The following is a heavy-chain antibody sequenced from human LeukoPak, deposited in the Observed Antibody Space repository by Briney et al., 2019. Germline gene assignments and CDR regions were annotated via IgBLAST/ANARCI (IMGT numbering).Heavy chain of an antibody. J-gene: IGHJ4*02. Sequence: SETLSLTCIVSGGSISSRSHYWGWIRQPPGKGLEWIGSIYYSGSTYDNPSLKSRVTISVDTSKNQFSLKLSSVTAADTAVYYCARLLYDSRGYYYFDYWGQGTLVTVSS. CDR3: ARLLYDSRGYYYFDY. D-gene: IGHD3-22*01. CDR2: IYYSGST. V-gene: IGHV4-39*01. CDR1: GGSISSRSHY.